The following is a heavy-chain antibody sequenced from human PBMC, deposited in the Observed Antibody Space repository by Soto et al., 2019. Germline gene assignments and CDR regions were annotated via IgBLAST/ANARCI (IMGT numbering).Heavy chain of an antibody. J-gene: IGHJ1*01. CDR1: SDSISSYY. V-gene: IGHV4-59*08. CDR3: AGAVGDPLCFLVS. D-gene: IGHD6-19*01. Sequence: QVQLQESGPGLVRPSETLSLTCTVSSDSISSYYWIWIRQSPGKGLEWIGYTDYSGNTNYNPSLKSRVTISGGTTKNQFSLRLSSVTAAHWAVYYGAGAVGDPLCFLVSWRQGTLVTVSS. CDR2: TDYSGNT.